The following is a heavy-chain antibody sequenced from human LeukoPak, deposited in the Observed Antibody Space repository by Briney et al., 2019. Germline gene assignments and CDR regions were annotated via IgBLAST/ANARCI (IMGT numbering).Heavy chain of an antibody. V-gene: IGHV3-53*01. CDR2: IYSGGTT. CDR1: GFTVNSNF. D-gene: IGHD3-10*01. CDR3: ARTYYPGSGTYQRWFDP. Sequence: GGSLRLSCAASGFTVNSNFMSWFRQAAGQGLEWVSIIYSGGTTHYADSVKGRFTISRDNTKNTLYLQMDSLRAEDTAVYYCARTYYPGSGTYQRWFDPWGQGTLVTVSS. J-gene: IGHJ5*02.